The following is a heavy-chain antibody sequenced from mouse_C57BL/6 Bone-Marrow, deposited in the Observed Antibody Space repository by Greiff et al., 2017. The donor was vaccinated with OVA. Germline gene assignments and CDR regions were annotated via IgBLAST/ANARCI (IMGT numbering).Heavy chain of an antibody. Sequence: QVHVKQSGAELVRPGASVTLSCKASGYTFTDYEMHWVKQTPVHGLEWIGAIDPETGGTAYNQKFKGKAILTADKSSSTAYMELRSLTSEDSAVYYCKASFAYWGQGTLVTVSA. V-gene: IGHV1-15*01. CDR1: GYTFTDYE. CDR2: IDPETGGT. CDR3: KASFAY. D-gene: IGHD3-2*02. J-gene: IGHJ3*01.